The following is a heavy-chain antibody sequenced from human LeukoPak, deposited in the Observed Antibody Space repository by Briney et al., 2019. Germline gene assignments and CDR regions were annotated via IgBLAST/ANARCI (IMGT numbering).Heavy chain of an antibody. CDR3: AKDLLRGVIIIFDY. D-gene: IGHD3-10*01. CDR1: GFTFSSYA. CDR2: ISGSGGST. V-gene: IGHV3-23*01. J-gene: IGHJ4*02. Sequence: GGSLRLSCAASGFTFSSYAMSWVRQAPGKGLEWVSAISGSGGSTYYAGSVKGRFTISRDNSKNTLYLQMNSLRAEDTAVYYCAKDLLRGVIIIFDYWGQGTLVTVSS.